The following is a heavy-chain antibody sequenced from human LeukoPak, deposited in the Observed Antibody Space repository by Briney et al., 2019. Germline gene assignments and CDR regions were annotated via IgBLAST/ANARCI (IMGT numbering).Heavy chain of an antibody. CDR1: GDSISMYY. CDR3: ARDSGTTGEVKFDP. Sequence: SETLSLTCSVSGDSISMYYWNWIRQSPGKGLEWIGYIDHTGSTNYNPSLNSRVTISRGTSTNHFSLKLSSVTAADTAVYYCARDSGTTGEVKFDPWGQGTLVTVSS. J-gene: IGHJ5*02. CDR2: IDHTGST. V-gene: IGHV4-59*12. D-gene: IGHD3-10*01.